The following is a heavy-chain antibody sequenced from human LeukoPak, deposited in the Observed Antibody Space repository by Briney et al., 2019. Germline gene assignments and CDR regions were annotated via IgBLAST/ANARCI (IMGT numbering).Heavy chain of an antibody. Sequence: SETLSLTCAVSGGSISSSNWWSWVRQPPGKGLEWIGEIYHSGSTNYNPSLKSRVTISVDKSKNQFSLKLSSVTAADTAVYYCARYRGYYSIIDYYYYYMDVWGKGTTVTVSS. CDR3: ARYRGYYSIIDYYYYYMDV. V-gene: IGHV4-4*02. J-gene: IGHJ6*03. CDR1: GGSISSSNW. CDR2: IYHSGST. D-gene: IGHD5-12*01.